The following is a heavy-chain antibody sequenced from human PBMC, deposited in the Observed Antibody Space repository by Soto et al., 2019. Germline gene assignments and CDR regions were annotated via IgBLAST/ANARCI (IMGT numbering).Heavy chain of an antibody. CDR1: GFTFSSYG. Sequence: GGSLRLSCAASGFTFSSYGMHWVRQAPGKGLEWVAVISYDGSNKYYADSVKGRFTISRDNSKNTLYLQMNSLRAEDTAVYYCAKDREVCRGSSSCNGMDVWGQGTTVTVSS. CDR3: AKDREVCRGSSSCNGMDV. J-gene: IGHJ6*02. V-gene: IGHV3-30*18. CDR2: ISYDGSNK. D-gene: IGHD6-6*01.